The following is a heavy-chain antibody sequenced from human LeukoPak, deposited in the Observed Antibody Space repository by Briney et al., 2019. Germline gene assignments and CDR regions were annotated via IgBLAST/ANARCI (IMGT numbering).Heavy chain of an antibody. J-gene: IGHJ4*02. CDR1: GFTFSSYG. V-gene: IGHV3-53*01. D-gene: IGHD3-10*01. CDR3: ARDSGKW. Sequence: GGTLRLSCAASGFTFSSYGMSWVRQAPGKGLEWVSVIYSGGSTYYADSVKGRFTISRDNSKNTLYLQMNSLRAEDTAVYYCARDSGKWWGQGTLVTVSS. CDR2: IYSGGST.